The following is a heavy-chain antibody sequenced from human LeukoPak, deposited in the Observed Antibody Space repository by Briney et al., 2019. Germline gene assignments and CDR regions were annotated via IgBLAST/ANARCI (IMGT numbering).Heavy chain of an antibody. J-gene: IGHJ4*02. V-gene: IGHV1-69*13. D-gene: IGHD6-13*01. CDR1: GGTFSSYA. CDR3: ASAKSFYSISWSKDY. Sequence: ASVKVSCKASGGTFSSYAISWVRQAPGQGLEWMGGIIPIFGTANYAQKSQGRVTITPDESTSTAYMELSSLRSEDTAVYYCASAKSFYSISWSKDYWGQGTLVTVSS. CDR2: IIPIFGTA.